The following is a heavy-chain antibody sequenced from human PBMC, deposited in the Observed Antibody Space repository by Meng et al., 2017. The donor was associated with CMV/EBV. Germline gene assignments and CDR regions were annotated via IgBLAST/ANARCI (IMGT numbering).Heavy chain of an antibody. CDR1: GGSISSYY. V-gene: IGHV4-59*01. Sequence: GSLRLSCTVSGGSISSYYWSWIRQPPGKGLEWIGYIYYSGSTNYNPSLKSRVTISVDTSKNQFSLKLSSVTAADTAVYYCARRHGQLGRSSWYDYWGQGTLVTVSS. CDR2: IYYSGST. D-gene: IGHD6-13*01. J-gene: IGHJ4*02. CDR3: ARRHGQLGRSSWYDY.